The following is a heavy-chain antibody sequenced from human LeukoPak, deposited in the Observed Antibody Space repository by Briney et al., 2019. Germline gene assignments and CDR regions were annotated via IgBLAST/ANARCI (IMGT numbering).Heavy chain of an antibody. CDR1: GYSISSGYY. D-gene: IGHD6-19*01. CDR3: ARDSYSSGWYYYDYYTDV. CDR2: IYHSGST. J-gene: IGHJ6*03. V-gene: IGHV4-38-2*02. Sequence: PSETLSLTCTVSGYSISSGYYWGWIRQPPGKGLEWIGSIYHSGSTYYNPSLKSRVTISVDTSKNQFSLKLSSVTAADTAVYYCARDSYSSGWYYYDYYTDVWGKGTTVTVSS.